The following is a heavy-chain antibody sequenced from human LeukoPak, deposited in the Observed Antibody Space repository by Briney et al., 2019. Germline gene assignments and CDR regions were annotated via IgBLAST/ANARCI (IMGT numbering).Heavy chain of an antibody. D-gene: IGHD3-22*01. J-gene: IGHJ3*02. CDR2: IYHSGST. CDR1: GYSISSGYY. V-gene: IGHV4-38-2*02. CDR3: ARDWSKSKYYYDSSGSITKNAFDI. Sequence: SETLSLTCTVSGYSISSGYYWGWIRQPPGKGLEWIGSIYHSGSTYYNPSLKSRVTISVDTSKNQFSLKLSSVTAADTAVYYCARDWSKSKYYYDSSGSITKNAFDIWGQGTMVTVSS.